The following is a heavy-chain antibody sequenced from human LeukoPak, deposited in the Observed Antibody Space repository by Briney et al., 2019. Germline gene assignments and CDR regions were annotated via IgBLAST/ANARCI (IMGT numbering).Heavy chain of an antibody. D-gene: IGHD1-26*01. CDR3: ARHDAPGIGGDFDY. V-gene: IGHV4-4*07. CDR1: GGSLSRYY. CDR2: IYTSGST. Sequence: SETLSLPCTVSGGSLSRYYWSWIRQPAGKGLEWIGRIYTSGSTNYNPSLKSRVTMSVDTSKNQFSLKLSSVTAADTAVYYCARHDAPGIGGDFDYWGQGTLVTVSS. J-gene: IGHJ4*02.